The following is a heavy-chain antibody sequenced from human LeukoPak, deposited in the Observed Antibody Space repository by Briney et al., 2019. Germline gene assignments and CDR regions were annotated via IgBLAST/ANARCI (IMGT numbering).Heavy chain of an antibody. CDR3: ARGVGDYYGSGSYYYYYYYMDV. V-gene: IGHV4-4*07. CDR1: GGSISSYY. J-gene: IGHJ6*03. D-gene: IGHD3-10*01. CDR2: IYTSGST. Sequence: SGTLSLTCTVSGGSISSYYWSWIRQPAGKGLEWIGRIYTSGSTNYNPSLKSRVTMSVDTSKNQFSLKLSSVTAADTAVYYCARGVGDYYGSGSYYYYYYYMDVWGKGTTVTISS.